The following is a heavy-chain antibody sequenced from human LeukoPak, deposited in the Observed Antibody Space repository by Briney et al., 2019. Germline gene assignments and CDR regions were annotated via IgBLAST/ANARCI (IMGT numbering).Heavy chain of an antibody. CDR1: GFTFSSYG. J-gene: IGHJ4*02. CDR3: AKAGFGEYGFDY. D-gene: IGHD3-10*01. CDR2: IRYDGSNK. V-gene: IGHV3-30*02. Sequence: GGSLRLSCAASGFTFSSYGMHWVRQAPGKGLEWVAFIRYDGSNKYYADSVKGRFTISRDNSRNTLYLQMNSLRAEDTAVYYCAKAGFGEYGFDYWGQGTLVTVSS.